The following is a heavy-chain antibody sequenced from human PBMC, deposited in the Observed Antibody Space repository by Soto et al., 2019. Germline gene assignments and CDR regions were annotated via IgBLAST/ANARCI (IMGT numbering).Heavy chain of an antibody. V-gene: IGHV3-33*01. CDR2: IWYDGSNK. D-gene: IGHD3-22*01. CDR1: GFTFSSYG. CDR3: ARNHYYDSSGYSDV. Sequence: PGGSLRLSCAASGFTFSSYGMHWVRQAPGKGLEWVAVIWYDGSNKYYADSVKGRFTISRDNSKNTLYLQMNSLRAEDTAVYYCARNHYYDSSGYSDVWGQGTTVTVSS. J-gene: IGHJ6*02.